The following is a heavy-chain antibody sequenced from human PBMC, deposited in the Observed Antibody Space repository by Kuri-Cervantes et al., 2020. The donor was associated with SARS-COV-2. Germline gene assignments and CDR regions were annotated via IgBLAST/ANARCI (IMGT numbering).Heavy chain of an antibody. CDR1: GFSLSNARMG. CDR2: IYYSGST. CDR3: ARETRLGDGTDAFDI. Sequence: SGPTLVKPTETLTLTCTVSGFSLSNARMGVSWIRQPPGKGLEWIGYIYYSGSTNYNPSLKSRVTISVGTSKNQFSLKLSSVTAADTAVYYCARETRLGDGTDAFDIWGQGTMVTVSS. V-gene: IGHV4-61*01. J-gene: IGHJ3*02. D-gene: IGHD5-24*01.